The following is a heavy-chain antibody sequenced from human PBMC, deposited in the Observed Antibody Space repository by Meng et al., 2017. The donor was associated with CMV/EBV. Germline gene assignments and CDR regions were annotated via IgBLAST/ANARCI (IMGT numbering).Heavy chain of an antibody. D-gene: IGHD1-26*01. Sequence: GGSLRLSCAASGFTFSDYYMSWIRQAPGKGLEWVANIKQDGSEKYYVDSVKGRFTISRDNAKNSLYLQMNSLRAEDTAVYYCARVVSGSLDYWGQGTLVTVSS. J-gene: IGHJ4*02. CDR3: ARVVSGSLDY. CDR2: IKQDGSEK. CDR1: GFTFSDYY. V-gene: IGHV3-7*01.